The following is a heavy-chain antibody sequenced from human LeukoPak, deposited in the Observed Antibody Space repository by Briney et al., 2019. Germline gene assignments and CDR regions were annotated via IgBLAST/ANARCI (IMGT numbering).Heavy chain of an antibody. V-gene: IGHV3-7*01. D-gene: IGHD3-3*01. J-gene: IGHJ3*02. CDR3: ASPEWLPDSIDI. CDR2: IRQDGGER. CDR1: GFTFSSYW. Sequence: SGGSLRLSCAASGFTFSSYWMSWVRQAPAKGPEWVANIRQDGGERYYVDSVKGRFTISRDNAKNSLYLQVDSLRAEDTAVYYCASPEWLPDSIDIWGQGTMVTVSS.